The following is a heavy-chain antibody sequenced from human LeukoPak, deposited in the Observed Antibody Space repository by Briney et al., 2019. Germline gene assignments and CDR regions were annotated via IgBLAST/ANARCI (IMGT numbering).Heavy chain of an antibody. CDR1: GFSFSDYD. CDR3: ARQAAATREDYFYYMDV. V-gene: IGHV3-30*02. Sequence: GGSLRLSCAASGFSFSDYDIHWVRLAPGKGLEWVTFIRYDGSNTYAESVKGRFTISRDNSKNSLYLQMNSLRAEDTALYYCARQAAATREDYFYYMDVWGKGTPVTVSS. J-gene: IGHJ6*03. CDR2: IRYDGSNT. D-gene: IGHD6-25*01.